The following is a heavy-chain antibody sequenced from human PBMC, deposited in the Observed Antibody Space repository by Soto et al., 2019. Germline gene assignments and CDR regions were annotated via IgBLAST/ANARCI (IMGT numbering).Heavy chain of an antibody. Sequence: SETLSLTCAVYGGSFSGYDWSWIRQPPGKGLEWIGEINHSGSTNYNPSLKSRVTISVDTSKNQFSLKLSSVTAADTAVYYCAVEYYYGPGSYYRDYWGQGILVTVSS. CDR2: INHSGST. J-gene: IGHJ4*02. CDR1: GGSFSGYD. CDR3: AVEYYYGPGSYYRDY. V-gene: IGHV4-34*01. D-gene: IGHD3-10*01.